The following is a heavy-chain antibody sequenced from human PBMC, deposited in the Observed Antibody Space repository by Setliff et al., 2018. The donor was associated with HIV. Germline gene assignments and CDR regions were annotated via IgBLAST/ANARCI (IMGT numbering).Heavy chain of an antibody. J-gene: IGHJ6*02. V-gene: IGHV3-30-3*01. CDR3: ARDVGGPYYYDSSGPPYYYYGMDV. CDR2: ISYDGSNK. CDR1: GFTFSSYA. Sequence: PGGSLRLSCAASGFTFSSYAMHWVRQAPGKGLEWVAVISYDGSNKYYADSVKGRFTISRDNSKNTLYLQMNSLRAEDTAVYYCARDVGGPYYYDSSGPPYYYYGMDVWGQGTTVTVSS. D-gene: IGHD3-22*01.